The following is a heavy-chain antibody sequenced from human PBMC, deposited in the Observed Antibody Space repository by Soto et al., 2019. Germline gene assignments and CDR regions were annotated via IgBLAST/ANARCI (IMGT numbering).Heavy chain of an antibody. V-gene: IGHV4-34*01. CDR2: INHSEST. CDR3: ARGLRDSSGYYSFLIDY. D-gene: IGHD3-22*01. J-gene: IGHJ4*02. Sequence: SETLSLTCAVYGGSFSGYYWSWIRQPPGKGLERIGEINHSESTNYNPSIKSRVTISVDTSKNQFSLKLSSVTAADTAVYYCARGLRDSSGYYSFLIDYWGQGTRVTVS. CDR1: GGSFSGYY.